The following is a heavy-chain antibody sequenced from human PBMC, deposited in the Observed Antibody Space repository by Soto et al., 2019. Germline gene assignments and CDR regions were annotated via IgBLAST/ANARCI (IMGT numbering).Heavy chain of an antibody. CDR1: GFMFSSAW. CDR3: VEGWNDF. Sequence: EVQLVESGGDLVKPGGSLRLSCVTSGFMFSSAWMSWVRQAPGKGLEWVGRIKSEADGGARDYAAPVKGRFSISRDDSKNTLYLQMNSLRAEDTAVYYCVEGWNDFWGQGTLVTVSS. CDR2: IKSEADGGAR. J-gene: IGHJ4*02. V-gene: IGHV3-15*01. D-gene: IGHD1-1*01.